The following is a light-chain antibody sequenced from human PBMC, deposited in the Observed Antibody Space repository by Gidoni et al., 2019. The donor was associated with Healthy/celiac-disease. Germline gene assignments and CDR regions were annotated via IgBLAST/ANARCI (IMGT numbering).Light chain of an antibody. Sequence: EIVLTQSPATLSLSPGERATLSCRASQSVSSYLACYQQKPGQAPRLLIYDASNRATGIPPRFSGSGSGTDFTLTISSLEPEDFAVYYCQQRSNWLTFGGGTKVEIK. J-gene: IGKJ4*01. CDR1: QSVSSY. V-gene: IGKV3-11*01. CDR2: DAS. CDR3: QQRSNWLT.